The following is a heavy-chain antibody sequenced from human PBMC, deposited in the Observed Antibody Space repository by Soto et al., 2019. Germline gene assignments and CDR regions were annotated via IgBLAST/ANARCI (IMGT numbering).Heavy chain of an antibody. V-gene: IGHV3-23*01. CDR2: ISGSGGST. Sequence: EVQLLESGGGLVQPGGSLRLSCAASGFTFSSYAMSWVRQAPGKGLEWVSAISGSGGSTYYADSVKGRFTISRDNSKNTLYLQMNSLRADDTAVYYWTHSSSWKPPNYFDYWGQGTLVTVSS. J-gene: IGHJ4*02. CDR1: GFTFSSYA. CDR3: THSSSWKPPNYFDY. D-gene: IGHD6-13*01.